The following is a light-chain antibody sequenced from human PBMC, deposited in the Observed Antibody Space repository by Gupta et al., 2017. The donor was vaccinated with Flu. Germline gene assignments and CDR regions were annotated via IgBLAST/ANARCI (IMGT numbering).Light chain of an antibody. V-gene: IGKV3-11*01. CDR1: QKVANY. CDR3: QQRSNWPRT. CDR2: DAS. Sequence: PATLSLSPGERATLSCRASQKVANYLAWYKQKPVQAPRLLIYDASKRATGSPARFSGSGSGTDFTLTITTLQPEDFAVYYCQQRSNWPRTFGPWTKLDIK. J-gene: IGKJ2*01.